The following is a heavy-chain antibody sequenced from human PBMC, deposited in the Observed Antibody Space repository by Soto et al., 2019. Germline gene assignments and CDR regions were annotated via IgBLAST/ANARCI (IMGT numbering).Heavy chain of an antibody. Sequence: SETLSLTCTVSGFSISSGYYWGWVRQPPGKGLEWIGSMYQSGTTYYNPSLKSRVTISINTSKYQFSLKLTSVTAADTAVYYCARDWYRDGYKGGYFDYWGQGTLVTVSS. V-gene: IGHV4-38-2*02. CDR3: ARDWYRDGYKGGYFDY. J-gene: IGHJ4*02. CDR2: MYQSGTT. CDR1: GFSISSGYY. D-gene: IGHD1-26*01.